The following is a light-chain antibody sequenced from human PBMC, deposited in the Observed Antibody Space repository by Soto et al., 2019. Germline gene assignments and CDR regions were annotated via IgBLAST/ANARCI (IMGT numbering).Light chain of an antibody. V-gene: IGLV2-14*01. CDR2: MVS. CDR1: SSDVGNYNY. J-gene: IGLJ1*01. Sequence: QSALTQPASVSGSPGQSITISCTGTSSDVGNYNYVSWYQQYPGRVPKLLIYMVSNRPSGVSNRFSGSKSGNTASLTISGLQAEDEADYYCTSYTSSNPYVFGTGTKVTVL. CDR3: TSYTSSNPYV.